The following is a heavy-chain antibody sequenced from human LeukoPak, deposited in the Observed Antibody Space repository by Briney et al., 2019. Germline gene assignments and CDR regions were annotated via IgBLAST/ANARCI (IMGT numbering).Heavy chain of an antibody. CDR3: AREWQGGIAAAGTRIEGDY. Sequence: AGGSLRLSCAVSGFSVSGYWMTWVRQAPGKGLEWVANIKQDGSEKNYVDSVKGRFTISRDNAENSVFLQMNSLRVEDTAVYYCAREWQGGIAAAGTRIEGDYWGQGTLVAVSS. CDR2: IKQDGSEK. J-gene: IGHJ4*02. D-gene: IGHD6-13*01. CDR1: GFSVSGYW. V-gene: IGHV3-7*01.